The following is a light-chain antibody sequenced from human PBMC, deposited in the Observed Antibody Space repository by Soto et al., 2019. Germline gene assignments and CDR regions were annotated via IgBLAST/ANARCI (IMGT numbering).Light chain of an antibody. V-gene: IGLV2-14*01. CDR3: SSYTSSRAYV. CDR1: SSDVGGYNY. CDR2: EVS. Sequence: QSALTQPRSVSGSPGQSVTISCTGTSSDVGGYNYVSWYQQQSGKAPKLMIHEVSNRPSGVSNRFSGSKSGNTASLTISGPQAEDEADYYCSSYTSSRAYVFGIGTKVTVL. J-gene: IGLJ1*01.